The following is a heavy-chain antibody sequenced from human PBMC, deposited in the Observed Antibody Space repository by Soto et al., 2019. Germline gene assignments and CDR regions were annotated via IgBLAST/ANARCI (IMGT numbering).Heavy chain of an antibody. CDR3: AKGSGFCSGGSCYAPTDY. V-gene: IGHV3-23*01. D-gene: IGHD2-15*01. CDR2: ISTSGGNT. J-gene: IGHJ4*02. CDR1: GFTFSSYA. Sequence: GGSLRLSCAASGFTFSSYAMSWVRQAPGEGLEWVSAISTSGGNTYYADSVKGRFTIYRDNSKNTLYLVMNSLRAEDTAVYYCAKGSGFCSGGSCYAPTDYWGQGTLVTVSS.